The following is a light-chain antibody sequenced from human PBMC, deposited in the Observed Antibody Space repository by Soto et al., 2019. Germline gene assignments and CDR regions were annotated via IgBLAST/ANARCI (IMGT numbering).Light chain of an antibody. J-gene: IGLJ2*01. V-gene: IGLV2-14*02. CDR3: SSYTSTTPVV. CDR2: EVT. CDR1: RSDVGSYTL. Sequence: QSALTQPASVSGSPGQSITIPCTGTRSDVGSYTLVSWYQQHPGQAPKLIIYEVTKRPSGVSFRLSGSKSGNTASLTISGLQAEDEADYYCSSYTSTTPVVFGGGTKLTVL.